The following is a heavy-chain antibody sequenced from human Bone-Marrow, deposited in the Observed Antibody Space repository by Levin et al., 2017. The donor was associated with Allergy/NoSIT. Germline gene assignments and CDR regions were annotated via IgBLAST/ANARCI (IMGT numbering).Heavy chain of an antibody. J-gene: IGHJ4*02. Sequence: GGSLRLSCAASGFTFSSYSMNWVRQAPGKGLEWVSYISSSSSTIYYADSVKGRFTISRDNAKNSLYLQMNSLRAEDTAVYYCARDFGCSSTSCFNFDYWGQGTLVTVSS. CDR2: ISSSSSTI. D-gene: IGHD2-2*01. V-gene: IGHV3-48*01. CDR3: ARDFGCSSTSCFNFDY. CDR1: GFTFSSYS.